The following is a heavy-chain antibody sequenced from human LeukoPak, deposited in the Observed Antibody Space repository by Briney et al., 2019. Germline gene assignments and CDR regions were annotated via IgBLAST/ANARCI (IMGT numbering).Heavy chain of an antibody. CDR3: ARDRESSSKRHFDI. CDR1: GFTFSSYA. J-gene: IGHJ4*02. D-gene: IGHD2-15*01. V-gene: IGHV3-30-3*01. CDR2: MSYDGTNI. Sequence: PGGSLRLSCAASGFTFSSYAMHWVRQAPGRRPEWVAVMSYDGTNIFYSDSVNGRFTISRDNSKKTLFLQINRLRAEDTAVYYCARDRESSSKRHFDIWAQGTLISVS.